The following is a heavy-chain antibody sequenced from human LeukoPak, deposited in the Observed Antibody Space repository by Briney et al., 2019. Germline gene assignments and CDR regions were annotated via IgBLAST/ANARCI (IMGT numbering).Heavy chain of an antibody. J-gene: IGHJ3*02. CDR3: ARGARSITIFGVAHDAFDI. CDR1: GGSFSGYY. D-gene: IGHD3-3*01. Sequence: TSETLSLTCAVYGGSFSGYYWSWIRQPPGKGLEWIGEINHSGSTNYNPSLKSRVTISVDTSKNQFSLKLSSVTADDTAVYYCARGARSITIFGVAHDAFDIWGQGTMVTVSS. CDR2: INHSGST. V-gene: IGHV4-34*01.